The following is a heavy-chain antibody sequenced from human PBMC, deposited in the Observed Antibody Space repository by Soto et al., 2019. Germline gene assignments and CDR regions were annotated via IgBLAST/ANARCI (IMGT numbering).Heavy chain of an antibody. CDR1: GGSFSGYY. CDR2: INHSGST. Sequence: ETLSLTCAFYGGSFSGYYWSWIRQPPGKGLEWIGEINHSGSTNYNPSLKSRVTISVDTSKNQFSLKLSSVTAADTAVYYCARAGSGSYYPSFDYWGQGTLVTVSS. D-gene: IGHD3-10*01. V-gene: IGHV4-34*01. CDR3: ARAGSGSYYPSFDY. J-gene: IGHJ4*02.